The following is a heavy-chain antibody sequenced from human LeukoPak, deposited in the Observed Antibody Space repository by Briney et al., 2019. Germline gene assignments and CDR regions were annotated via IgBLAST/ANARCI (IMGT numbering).Heavy chain of an antibody. J-gene: IGHJ4*02. Sequence: ASEKASCKASGYTFTSHYMHWVRQAPGHRLECMGIIKPLGDSTSYAQKFQGRVTMSRDTSTSTVYMELSSLRSEDTDVYDCARELGSWYGGYWGQGTLVTVSS. CDR2: IKPLGDST. CDR3: ARELGSWYGGY. CDR1: GYTFTSHY. D-gene: IGHD6-13*01. V-gene: IGHV1-46*01.